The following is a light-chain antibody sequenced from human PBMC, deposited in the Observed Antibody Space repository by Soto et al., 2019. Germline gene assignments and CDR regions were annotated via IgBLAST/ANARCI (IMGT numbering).Light chain of an antibody. V-gene: IGKV3-20*01. CDR2: AAS. J-gene: IGKJ1*01. CDR3: QQMGT. Sequence: EVVLAQSPGTLSLSPGERATLSCRASQSVSSSSLAWYQHNPGQAPRLLMYAASSRATGIPDRFSGSGSGTDFTLTISRLEPEDFAVYYCQQMGTFGQGTKVDIK. CDR1: QSVSSSS.